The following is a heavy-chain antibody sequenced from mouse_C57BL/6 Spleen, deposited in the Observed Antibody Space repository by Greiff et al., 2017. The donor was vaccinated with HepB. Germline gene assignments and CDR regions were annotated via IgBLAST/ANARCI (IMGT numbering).Heavy chain of an antibody. V-gene: IGHV14-2*01. CDR1: GFNIKDYY. Sequence: EVQLQESGAELVKPGASVKLSCTASGFNIKDYYMHWVKQRTEQGLEWIGRIDPEDGDTKYAPKFQGKATITADTSSNTAYLQLSSLTSEDTAVYYCAPYYYGSPWFAYWGQGTLVTVSA. J-gene: IGHJ3*01. CDR2: IDPEDGDT. D-gene: IGHD1-1*01. CDR3: APYYYGSPWFAY.